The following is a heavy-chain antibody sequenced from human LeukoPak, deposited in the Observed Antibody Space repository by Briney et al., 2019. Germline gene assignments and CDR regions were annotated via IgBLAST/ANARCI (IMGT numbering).Heavy chain of an antibody. CDR2: INPSGGST. CDR3: ARVGIQLWDLFDY. CDR1: GYTFTSYY. D-gene: IGHD5-18*01. J-gene: IGHJ4*02. Sequence: ASVEVSCKASGYTFTSYYMHWVRQAPGQGLEWMGIINPSGGSTSYAQKFQGRVTMTRDMSTSTVYMELSSLRSEDTAVYYCARVGIQLWDLFDYWGQGTLVTVSS. V-gene: IGHV1-46*01.